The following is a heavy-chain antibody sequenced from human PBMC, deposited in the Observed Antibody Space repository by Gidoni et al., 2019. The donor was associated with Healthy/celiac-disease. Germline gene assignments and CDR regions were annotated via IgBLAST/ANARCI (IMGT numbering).Heavy chain of an antibody. J-gene: IGHJ4*02. D-gene: IGHD6-13*01. CDR2: ISYDGSNK. Sequence: QVQLVESGGGVVQPGRSLRLSCAASGFTFSSYAMHWVRQAPGKGLEWVAVISYDGSNKYYADSVKGRFTISRDNSKKTLYLQMNSLRAEDTAVYYCARDLEAAAGVYYFDYWGQGTLVTVSS. CDR3: ARDLEAAAGVYYFDY. V-gene: IGHV3-30-3*01. CDR1: GFTFSSYA.